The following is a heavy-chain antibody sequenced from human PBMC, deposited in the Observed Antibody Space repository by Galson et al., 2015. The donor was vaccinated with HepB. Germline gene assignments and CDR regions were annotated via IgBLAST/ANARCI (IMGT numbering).Heavy chain of an antibody. CDR1: GYMFTNYA. J-gene: IGHJ4*02. D-gene: IGHD3-16*02. CDR3: ARAPEGSYPLGY. V-gene: IGHV1-3*01. Sequence: SVKVSCKASGYMFTNYAIHWVRQAPGQRLEWMGWINAGNVNTRYSQKFQGRVTFTRDTSASTAYMELTSLTSEDAAVYYCARAPEGSYPLGYWGQGTLVTVPP. CDR2: INAGNVNT.